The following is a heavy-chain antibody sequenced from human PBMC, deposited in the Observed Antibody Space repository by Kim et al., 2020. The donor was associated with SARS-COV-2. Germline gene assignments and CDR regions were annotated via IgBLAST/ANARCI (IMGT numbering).Heavy chain of an antibody. CDR2: ISYDGSSK. D-gene: IGHD3-9*01. CDR3: ARDKGDFGCGCSDYHYG. V-gene: IGHV3-30-3*01. J-gene: IGHJ6*01. Sequence: GGSLRLSCAASGFTFSSYAMNWVRQAPGKGLEWVAVISYDGSSKYYADSVKGRFTISRDNSKNTLYLQMNSLRAEDTAVYYCARDKGDFGCGCSDYHYG. CDR1: GFTFSSYA.